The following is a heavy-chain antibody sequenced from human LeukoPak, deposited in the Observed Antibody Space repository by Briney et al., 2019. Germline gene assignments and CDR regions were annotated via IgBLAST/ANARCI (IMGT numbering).Heavy chain of an antibody. CDR2: NSWDGGST. Sequence: GGSLRLSCAASGFTFDDYTMHWVRQAPGKGLEWVSLNSWDGGSTYYADSVKGRFTISRDNSKNSLYLQMNSLRTEDTALYYCAKGGELSSFDYWGQGTLVTVSS. D-gene: IGHD3-16*02. J-gene: IGHJ4*02. V-gene: IGHV3-43*01. CDR3: AKGGELSSFDY. CDR1: GFTFDDYT.